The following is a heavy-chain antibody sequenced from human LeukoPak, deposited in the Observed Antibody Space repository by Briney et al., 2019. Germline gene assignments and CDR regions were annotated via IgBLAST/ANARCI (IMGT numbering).Heavy chain of an antibody. Sequence: PSETQSLTCTVSGGSISSYYWSWIRQLPGKGLEWIGYIYYSGTTNYNPSLKSRVTISVDTSKNQFSLKLSSVTAADTAVYYCARGVYIAAAQYGYWGQGTLVTVSS. CDR1: GGSISSYY. D-gene: IGHD6-13*01. J-gene: IGHJ4*02. V-gene: IGHV4-59*01. CDR2: IYYSGTT. CDR3: ARGVYIAAAQYGY.